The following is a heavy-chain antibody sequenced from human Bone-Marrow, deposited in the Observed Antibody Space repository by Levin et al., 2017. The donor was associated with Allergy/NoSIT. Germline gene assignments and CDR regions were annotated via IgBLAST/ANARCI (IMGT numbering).Heavy chain of an antibody. J-gene: IGHJ4*02. Sequence: PGGSLRLSCAASGFTFSGYWMHWVRQAPGKGLVWVSRINNDGSSTSYADSVKGRFTISRDNAKNMLYLQMNSLRGEDTAVYYCTRGGGTADYWGQGTLVTVSS. CDR2: INNDGSST. V-gene: IGHV3-74*01. D-gene: IGHD3-10*01. CDR3: TRGGGTADY. CDR1: GFTFSGYW.